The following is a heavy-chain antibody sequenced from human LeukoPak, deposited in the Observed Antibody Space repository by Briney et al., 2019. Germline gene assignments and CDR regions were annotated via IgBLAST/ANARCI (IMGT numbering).Heavy chain of an antibody. CDR1: GYTFTSYG. CDR2: ISAYNGNT. Sequence: ASVKVSCKASGYTFTSYGISWVRQAPGQGLEWMGWISAYNGNTNYARKLQGRVTMTTDTSTSTAYMELRSLRSDDTAVYYCAGDLGGHIYNWFDPWGQGTLVTVSS. J-gene: IGHJ5*02. D-gene: IGHD2-15*01. V-gene: IGHV1-18*01. CDR3: AGDLGGHIYNWFDP.